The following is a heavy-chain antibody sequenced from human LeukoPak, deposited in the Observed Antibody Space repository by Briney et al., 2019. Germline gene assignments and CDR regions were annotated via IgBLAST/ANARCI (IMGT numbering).Heavy chain of an antibody. J-gene: IGHJ4*02. V-gene: IGHV3-23*01. CDR3: AKDQVKGRSFTRLGELSSFDY. Sequence: GGSLRLSCVGSGFTFRSHAMSWVRQAPGKGLEWVSAISGSGGSTYYADSVKGRFTISRDNSKNTLYLQMNSLRAEDTAVYYCAKDQVKGRSFTRLGELSSFDYWGQGTLVTVSS. CDR2: ISGSGGST. D-gene: IGHD3-16*02. CDR1: GFTFRSHA.